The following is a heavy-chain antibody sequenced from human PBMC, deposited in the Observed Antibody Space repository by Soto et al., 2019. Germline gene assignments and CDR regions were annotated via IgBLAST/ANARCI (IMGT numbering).Heavy chain of an antibody. CDR3: ARLYDFLIGYSPEYFDF. Sequence: PSETLSLTCAVSGCSISSSNWWSWVRQPPGKGLEWIGEIYHSGSTNYNPSLKSRVTISVDKSKNQFSLKLSSVTAADTAVYYCARLYDFLIGYSPEYFDFWGQGTLVTVS. J-gene: IGHJ4*02. CDR1: GCSISSSNW. V-gene: IGHV4-4*02. D-gene: IGHD3-3*01. CDR2: IYHSGST.